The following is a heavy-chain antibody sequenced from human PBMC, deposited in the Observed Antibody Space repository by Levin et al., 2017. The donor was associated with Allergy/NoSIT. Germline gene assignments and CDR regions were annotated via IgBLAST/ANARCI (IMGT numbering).Heavy chain of an antibody. CDR3: ARDSEYCSGGSCSQYFQH. Sequence: SCAASGFTFSSYGMHWVRQAPGKGLEWVAVIWYDGSNKYYADSVKGRFTISRDNSKYTLFLQMNSLRAEDTAVYYCARDSEYCSGGSCSQYFQHWGQGTLVTVSS. J-gene: IGHJ1*01. CDR2: IWYDGSNK. V-gene: IGHV3-33*01. CDR1: GFTFSSYG. D-gene: IGHD2-15*01.